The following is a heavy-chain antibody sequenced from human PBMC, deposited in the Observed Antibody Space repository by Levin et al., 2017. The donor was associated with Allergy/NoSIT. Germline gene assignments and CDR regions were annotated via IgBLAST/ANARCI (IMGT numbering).Heavy chain of an antibody. D-gene: IGHD4-17*01. CDR1: GFTFNKNT. V-gene: IGHV3-64D*06. J-gene: IGHJ5*02. CDR2: ISNNGGRT. Sequence: GESLKISCSASGFTFNKNTMQWVRQAPGKGLEHVSAISNNGGRTYYTDSVKGRFSISRDNSRNTVYLQMSSLRPEDTATYYCIKNGDYGELGSWGQGTLVTVSS. CDR3: IKNGDYGELGS.